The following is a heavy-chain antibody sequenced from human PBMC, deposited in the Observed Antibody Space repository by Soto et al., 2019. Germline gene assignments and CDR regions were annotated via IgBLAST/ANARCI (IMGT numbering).Heavy chain of an antibody. J-gene: IGHJ6*02. CDR2: IDPSDSYT. V-gene: IGHV5-10-1*01. CDR1: GYSFTSYW. Sequence: GESLKISCKGSGYSFTSYWISWVRQMPGKGLEWMGRIDPSDSYTNYSPSFQGHVTISADKSISTAYLQWSSLKASDTAMYYCARSWYDWNVSYYYYYYGMDVWGQGTTVTVSS. CDR3: ARSWYDWNVSYYYYYYGMDV. D-gene: IGHD1-20*01.